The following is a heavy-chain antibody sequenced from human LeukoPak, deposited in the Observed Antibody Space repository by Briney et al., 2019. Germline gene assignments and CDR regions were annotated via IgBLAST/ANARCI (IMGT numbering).Heavy chain of an antibody. J-gene: IGHJ4*02. Sequence: SVNVSCKASGGTFSSYAISWVRQAPGQGLEWMGGIIPIFGTANYAQKFQGRVTITADESTSTAYMELSSLRSEDTAVYYCARGGLAYCGGDCYNVDYWGQGTLVTVSS. D-gene: IGHD2-21*02. CDR2: IIPIFGTA. V-gene: IGHV1-69*13. CDR3: ARGGLAYCGGDCYNVDY. CDR1: GGTFSSYA.